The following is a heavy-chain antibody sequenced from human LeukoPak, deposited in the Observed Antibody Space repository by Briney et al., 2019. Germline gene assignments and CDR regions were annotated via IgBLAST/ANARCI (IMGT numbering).Heavy chain of an antibody. D-gene: IGHD6-6*01. CDR2: IYTSGST. Sequence: SETLSLTCTVSGGSISNYDWSWIRQPAGKGLEWIGRIYTSGSTSYNPSLKSRVTMSVDTSKNQFSLKLSSVTAADTAVYYCARGQDVEQLVVLDPWGQGTLVTVSS. CDR1: GGSISNYD. J-gene: IGHJ5*02. CDR3: ARGQDVEQLVVLDP. V-gene: IGHV4-4*07.